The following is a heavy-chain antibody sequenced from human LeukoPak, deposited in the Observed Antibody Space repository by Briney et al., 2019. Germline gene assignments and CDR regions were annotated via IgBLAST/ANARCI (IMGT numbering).Heavy chain of an antibody. CDR3: AREEGYCSGGSCYLRSWYNWFDP. CDR2: INPNSGGT. D-gene: IGHD2-15*01. J-gene: IGHJ5*02. Sequence: GASVKVSRKASGYTFTGYYMHWVRQAPGQGLEWMGWINPNSGGTNYAQKFQGRVTMTRDTSISTAYMELSRLRSDDTAVYYCAREEGYCSGGSCYLRSWYNWFDPWGQGTLVTVSS. CDR1: GYTFTGYY. V-gene: IGHV1-2*02.